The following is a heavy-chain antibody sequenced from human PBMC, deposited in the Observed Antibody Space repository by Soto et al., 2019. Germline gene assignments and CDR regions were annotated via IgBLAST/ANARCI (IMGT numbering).Heavy chain of an antibody. CDR1: GGTFSSYA. D-gene: IGHD2-21*01. CDR3: ARDWDGGDGYNHAFDI. Sequence: QVQLVQSGAEVKKPGSSVKVSCKASGGTFSSYAISWVRQAPGQGLEWVGGIIPIFGTANYAQKFQGRVTITADESTSTAYMELSSLRSEDTAVYYCARDWDGGDGYNHAFDIWGQGTMVTVSS. CDR2: IIPIFGTA. J-gene: IGHJ3*02. V-gene: IGHV1-69*01.